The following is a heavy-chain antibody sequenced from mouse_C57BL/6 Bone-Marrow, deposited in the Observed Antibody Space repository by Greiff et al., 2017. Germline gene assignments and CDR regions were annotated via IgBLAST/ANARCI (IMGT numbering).Heavy chain of an antibody. Sequence: EVKLVESGGGLVKPGGSLKLSCAASGFTFSSYAMSWVRQTPEKRLEWVATISDGGSYTYYPDNVQGRFTISRDNAKNNLYMQMSHLESEDTAMYYCARGDGYPLAMDYWGQGTSVTVSS. CDR2: ISDGGSYT. D-gene: IGHD2-3*01. V-gene: IGHV5-4*03. CDR3: ARGDGYPLAMDY. J-gene: IGHJ4*01. CDR1: GFTFSSYA.